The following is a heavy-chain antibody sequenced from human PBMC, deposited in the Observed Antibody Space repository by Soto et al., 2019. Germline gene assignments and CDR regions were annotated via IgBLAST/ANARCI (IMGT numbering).Heavy chain of an antibody. Sequence: VQLLESGGGMVQPGGSLRLSCGASGFAFGTYAMNWVRQAPGKGLEWVSGISSRGGSTFYADSVQGRFIISRDNSKNNLYLQMDNLRVEDTAIYYCGKGGAEMLGYYYYFVMDVWGQGTTVSVSS. V-gene: IGHV3-23*01. CDR1: GFAFGTYA. CDR2: ISSRGGST. CDR3: GKGGAEMLGYYYYFVMDV. D-gene: IGHD2-8*01. J-gene: IGHJ6*02.